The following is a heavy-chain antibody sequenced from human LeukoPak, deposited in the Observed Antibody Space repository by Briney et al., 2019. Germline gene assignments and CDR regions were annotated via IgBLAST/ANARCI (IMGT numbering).Heavy chain of an antibody. CDR2: ISYDGSNK. D-gene: IGHD2-2*01. CDR3: ARGIEYLLDGMDV. Sequence: SGGSLRLSCAASGFTFSSYAMHWVRQAPGKGLEWVAVISYDGSNKYYADSVKGRFTISRDNSKNTLYLQMNSLRAEDTAVYYCARGIEYLLDGMDVWGQGTTVTVSS. J-gene: IGHJ6*02. CDR1: GFTFSSYA. V-gene: IGHV3-30-3*01.